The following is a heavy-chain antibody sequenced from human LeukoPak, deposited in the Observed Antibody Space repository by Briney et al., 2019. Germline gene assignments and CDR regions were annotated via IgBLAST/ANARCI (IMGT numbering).Heavy chain of an antibody. CDR1: GGSFSGYY. Sequence: SETLSLTCAVYGGSFSGYYWSWIRQPPGKGLXXXXXXNHSGSTNYNPSLKSRVTISVDTSKNQFSLKLSSVTAADTAVYYCARVGVWGSYRTRGGYWGQGTLVTVSS. V-gene: IGHV4-34*01. CDR3: ARVGVWGSYRTRGGY. J-gene: IGHJ4*02. D-gene: IGHD3-16*02. CDR2: XNHSGST.